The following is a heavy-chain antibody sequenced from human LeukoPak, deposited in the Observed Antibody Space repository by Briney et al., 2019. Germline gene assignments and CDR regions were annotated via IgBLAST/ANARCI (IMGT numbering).Heavy chain of an antibody. J-gene: IGHJ4*02. Sequence: GGSLRLSCAASGFTFDDYAMHWVRQAPGKGLEWVSGISWNSGSIGYADSVKGRFTISRDNVKNSLYLQMNSLRAEDTALYYCAKAGIAVAGTDVYFDYWGQGTLVTVSS. D-gene: IGHD6-19*01. V-gene: IGHV3-9*01. CDR1: GFTFDDYA. CDR2: ISWNSGSI. CDR3: AKAGIAVAGTDVYFDY.